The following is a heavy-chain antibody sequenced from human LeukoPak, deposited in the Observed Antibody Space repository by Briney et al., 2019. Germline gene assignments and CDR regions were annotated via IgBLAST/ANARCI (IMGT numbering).Heavy chain of an antibody. CDR1: GGSLSGYY. Sequence: SETLSLTCAVYGGSLSGYYWSWIRQPPGKGLEWIGEINHSGSTNYNPSLKSRVTISVDTSKNQFSLKLSSVTAADTAVYYCARAPSIALRNWFDPWGQGTLVTVSS. CDR2: INHSGST. V-gene: IGHV4-34*01. J-gene: IGHJ5*02. CDR3: ARAPSIALRNWFDP. D-gene: IGHD6-6*01.